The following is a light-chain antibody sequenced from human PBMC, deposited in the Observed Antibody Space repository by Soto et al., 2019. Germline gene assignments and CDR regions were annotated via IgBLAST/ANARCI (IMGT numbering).Light chain of an antibody. V-gene: IGLV2-8*01. CDR3: SSYAGSNNYV. CDR2: EVI. CDR1: SSDVGGYNY. Sequence: QSVLTQPPSASGSPGQSVTISCTGTSSDVGGYNYVSWYQHHPGKAPKLMIYEVIKRPSGVLDRFSGSKFGNTASLTVSGLQAEDEADYYCSSYAGSNNYVFGTGTKVTVL. J-gene: IGLJ1*01.